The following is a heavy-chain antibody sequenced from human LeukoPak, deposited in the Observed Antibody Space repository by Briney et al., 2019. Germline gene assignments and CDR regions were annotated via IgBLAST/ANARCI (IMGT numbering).Heavy chain of an antibody. V-gene: IGHV1-24*01. J-gene: IGHJ4*02. CDR1: GYTLTELS. CDR2: FDPEDGET. D-gene: IGHD6-19*01. CDR3: ATEYSSGWHIRLDY. Sequence: ASVKVSCKVSGYTLTELSMHWVRQAPGKGLEWMGGFDPEDGETIYAQKFQGRVTMTEDTSTDTAYMELSSLRSEDTAVYYCATEYSSGWHIRLDYWGQGTLVTVSS.